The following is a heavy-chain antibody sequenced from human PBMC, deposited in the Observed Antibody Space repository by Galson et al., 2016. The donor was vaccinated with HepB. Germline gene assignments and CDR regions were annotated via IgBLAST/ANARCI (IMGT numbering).Heavy chain of an antibody. J-gene: IGHJ5*02. V-gene: IGHV3-30*18. Sequence: SLRLSCAASGLSFRSYGMHWVRQAPGKGLEWVAVISYDGTKRSYGGSVRGRFTISRDNSKNTLYLEMNSPRAEDTAVYYCAKDEYTIGWGPPWFDPWGQGTLVTVSS. CDR3: AKDEYTIGWGPPWFDP. CDR1: GLSFRSYG. CDR2: ISYDGTKR. D-gene: IGHD3-10*01.